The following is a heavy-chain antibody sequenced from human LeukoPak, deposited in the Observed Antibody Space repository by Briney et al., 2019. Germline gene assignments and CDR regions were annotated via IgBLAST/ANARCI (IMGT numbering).Heavy chain of an antibody. CDR3: AKQSAGSAAWYSLHYDF. J-gene: IGHJ4*02. V-gene: IGHV3-23*01. D-gene: IGHD6-13*01. CDR2: ISGSGGST. CDR1: GFIFSSYP. Sequence: PGGSLRLSCAASGFIFSSYPLNWVRQAPGKGLEWVSAISGSGGSTYYADSVKGRFTISRDNSKDTLYLQMNGLRAEDTAVYFCAKQSAGSAAWYSLHYDFWGQGTLVTVSS.